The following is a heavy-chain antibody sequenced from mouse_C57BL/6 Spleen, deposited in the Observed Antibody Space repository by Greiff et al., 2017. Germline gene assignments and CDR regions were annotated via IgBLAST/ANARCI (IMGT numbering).Heavy chain of an antibody. V-gene: IGHV1-85*01. CDR2: IYPRGGST. CDR3: SSYYGRETDWYFDV. D-gene: IGHD1-1*01. Sequence: QVQLQQSGPELVKPGASVKLSCKASGYTFTSYDINWVKQRPGQGLEWIGWIYPRGGSTKYNEKFKGKATLTVDTSSSTAYMELHSLTSEDSAVYFCSSYYGRETDWYFDVWGTGTTVTVSS. CDR1: GYTFTSYD. J-gene: IGHJ1*03.